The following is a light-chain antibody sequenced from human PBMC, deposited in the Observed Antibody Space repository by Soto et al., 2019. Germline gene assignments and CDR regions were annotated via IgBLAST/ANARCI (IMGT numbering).Light chain of an antibody. CDR3: QQYNDSFPYT. V-gene: IGKV1-5*03. Sequence: DIQVTQSPSTLSASVGDRVTITCRASQSISSWLAWYQQKPGTAPKLLIYEASTLESGVPSRFTGIRSGTEFTLSVSSLQPDDFATYYCQQYNDSFPYTFGQGTK. CDR2: EAS. CDR1: QSISSW. J-gene: IGKJ2*01.